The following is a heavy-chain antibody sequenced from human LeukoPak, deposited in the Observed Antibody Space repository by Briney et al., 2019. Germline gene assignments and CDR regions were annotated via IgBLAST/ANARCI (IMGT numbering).Heavy chain of an antibody. CDR3: AKSPIAVAGTNYFDY. J-gene: IGHJ4*02. D-gene: IGHD6-19*01. CDR1: GFTFSSYA. V-gene: IGHV3-23*01. Sequence: GGPLRLSCAASGFTFSSYAMSWVRQAPGKGLEWVSAISGSGGSTYYADSVKGRFTISRDNSKNTLYLQMNSLRAEDTAVYYCAKSPIAVAGTNYFDYWGQGTLVTVSS. CDR2: ISGSGGST.